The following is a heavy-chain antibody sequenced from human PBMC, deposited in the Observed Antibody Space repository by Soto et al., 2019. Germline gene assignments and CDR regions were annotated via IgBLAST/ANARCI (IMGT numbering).Heavy chain of an antibody. CDR3: ARGYEPCGYSFLFDY. V-gene: IGHV4-38-2*01. D-gene: IGHD5-18*01. Sequence: PSETLSLTCAVSGYSISSGYYWGWIRQPPGKGLEWIGSIYHSGSTYYNPSLKSRVTISVDTSKNQFSLKLSSVAAADTAVYYCARGYEPCGYSFLFDYWGQGTLVTVSS. CDR2: IYHSGST. CDR1: GYSISSGYY. J-gene: IGHJ4*02.